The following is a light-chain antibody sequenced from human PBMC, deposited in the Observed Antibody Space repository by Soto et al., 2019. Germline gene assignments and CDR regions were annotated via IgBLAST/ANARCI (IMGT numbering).Light chain of an antibody. Sequence: EMVLTQSPASLSLSPVDRATLSCRASLSVTSHLAWYQQKPGQAPTLLIYDVSNRASGIPARFSGSGSGTDFTLTISSLEPEDFAVYYCQQRGTFGQGTRLEIK. V-gene: IGKV3-11*01. CDR1: LSVTSH. J-gene: IGKJ5*01. CDR3: QQRGT. CDR2: DVS.